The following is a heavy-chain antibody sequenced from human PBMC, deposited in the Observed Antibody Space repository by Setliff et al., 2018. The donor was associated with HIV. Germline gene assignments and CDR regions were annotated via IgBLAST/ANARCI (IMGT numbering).Heavy chain of an antibody. V-gene: IGHV4-34*01. Sequence: ETLSLTCAVYGGSFSDNYWSWIRQSPGKGLEWIGEINHSGRTKYSPSLKSRVTMSVDTSKNQFSLKLSSVTAADTAVYYCAREAYSSSWYINYMDVWGKGTTVTVSS. CDR3: AREAYSSSWYINYMDV. J-gene: IGHJ6*03. CDR1: GGSFSDNY. D-gene: IGHD6-13*01. CDR2: INHSGRT.